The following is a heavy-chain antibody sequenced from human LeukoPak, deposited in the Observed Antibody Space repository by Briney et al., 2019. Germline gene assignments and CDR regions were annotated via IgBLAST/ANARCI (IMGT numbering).Heavy chain of an antibody. CDR2: MIPNSGNT. CDR3: ARGQSSMVRGVITYYFDY. D-gene: IGHD3-10*01. Sequence: ASVKVSCKASGYTFTSYDINWVRQAPGRGLEWMGRMIPNSGNTGYAQKFQGRVTMTRNTSISTAYMELSNLRSEDTAVYYCARGQSSMVRGVITYYFDYWGQGTLVTVSS. J-gene: IGHJ4*02. V-gene: IGHV1-8*01. CDR1: GYTFTSYD.